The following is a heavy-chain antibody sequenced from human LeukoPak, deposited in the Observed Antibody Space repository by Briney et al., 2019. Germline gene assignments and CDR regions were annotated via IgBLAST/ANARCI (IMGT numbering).Heavy chain of an antibody. J-gene: IGHJ4*02. V-gene: IGHV4-61*02. CDR2: IYTSGST. CDR1: GGSISSGSYY. Sequence: SQTLSLTCTVSGGSISSGSYYWSWIRQPAGKGLEWIGRIYTSGSTNYNPSLKSRVTISVDTSKNQFSLKLSSVTPADTAVYYCAREGMWGPYSYGYYFDYWGQGTLVTVSS. D-gene: IGHD5-18*01. CDR3: AREGMWGPYSYGYYFDY.